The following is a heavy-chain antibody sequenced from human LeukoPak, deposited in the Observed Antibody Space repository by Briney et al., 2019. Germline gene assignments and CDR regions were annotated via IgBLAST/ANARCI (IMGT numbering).Heavy chain of an antibody. Sequence: RGSLSLSCAASGFSFASFALGWVRQPPGKGLEWVSTISDSGGRTHYADSVQGRFTISRDNSKNTLYLQINNLRAEDTAIYYCDAADFWGQGTLGTVSS. V-gene: IGHV3-23*01. CDR3: DAADF. CDR1: GFSFASFA. J-gene: IGHJ4*02. CDR2: ISDSGGRT. D-gene: IGHD6-13*01.